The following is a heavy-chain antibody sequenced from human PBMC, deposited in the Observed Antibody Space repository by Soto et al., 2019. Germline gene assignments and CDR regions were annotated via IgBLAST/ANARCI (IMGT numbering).Heavy chain of an antibody. J-gene: IGHJ5*02. Sequence: QVQLVESGGGVVQPGRSLRLSCAASGFTFSSYGMHWVRQAPGKGLEWVAVISYDGSNKYYADSVKGRFTISRDNSKNTLYLQMNSLRADDTAVYYCAKVWESGSYSDYWFDPWGQGTLVTVSS. CDR3: AKVWESGSYSDYWFDP. CDR1: GFTFSSYG. CDR2: ISYDGSNK. D-gene: IGHD1-26*01. V-gene: IGHV3-30*18.